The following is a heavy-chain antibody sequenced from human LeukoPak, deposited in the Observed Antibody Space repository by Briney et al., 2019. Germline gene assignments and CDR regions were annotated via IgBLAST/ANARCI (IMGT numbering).Heavy chain of an antibody. V-gene: IGHV4-59*12. Sequence: SETLSLTCTVSGGSISSYYWSWIRQPPGKGLEWIGYIYYSGSTNYSPSLKSRVTISVDTSKNQFSLKLSSVTAADTAVYYCARGLGLRLFDYWGQGTLVTVSS. CDR3: ARGLGLRLFDY. CDR1: GGSISSYY. D-gene: IGHD4-17*01. CDR2: IYYSGST. J-gene: IGHJ4*02.